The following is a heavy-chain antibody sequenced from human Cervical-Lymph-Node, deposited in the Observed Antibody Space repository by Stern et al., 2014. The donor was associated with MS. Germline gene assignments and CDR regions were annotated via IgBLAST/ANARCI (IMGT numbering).Heavy chain of an antibody. CDR3: ARHRSGYSFGY. CDR2: ISSSSGTI. Sequence: EVQLVESGGGLVQPGGSLRLSCAASGFTFSSYDMNWVRQAPGKGLQWVSYISSSSGTIYYADSVKDRFTISRDNAKNSLYLQMSSLRAEDTAVYYCARHRSGYSFGYWGQGTLVTVSS. J-gene: IGHJ4*02. CDR1: GFTFSSYD. D-gene: IGHD3-3*01. V-gene: IGHV3-48*01.